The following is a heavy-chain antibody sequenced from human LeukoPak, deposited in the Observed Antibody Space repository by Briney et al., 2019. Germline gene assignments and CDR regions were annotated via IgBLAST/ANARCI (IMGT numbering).Heavy chain of an antibody. J-gene: IGHJ6*02. CDR2: INHSGST. V-gene: IGHV4-34*01. D-gene: IGHD2-2*03. CDR1: GGSFSDYY. CDR3: ARGQGGYCSSTSCYKYYCYGMDV. Sequence: SETLSLTCAVYGGSFSDYYWNWIRQSPGKGLEWIGEINHSGSTNYNPSLKSRVTISVDTSKNQFSLKLSSVTAADTAVYYCARGQGGYCSSTSCYKYYCYGMDVWGQGTTVTVSS.